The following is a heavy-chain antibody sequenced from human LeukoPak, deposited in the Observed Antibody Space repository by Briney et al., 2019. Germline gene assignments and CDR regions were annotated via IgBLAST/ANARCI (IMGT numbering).Heavy chain of an antibody. CDR2: INPNSGGT. V-gene: IGHV1-2*02. CDR1: GYTFTGYY. Sequence: ASVKVSCKASGYTFTGYYMHWVRQAPGQGLEWMGWINPNSGGTNYAQKFQGRVTMTRDTSISTAYMELSRLRSDDTAVYYCAREPHSPNIVVVPAAESDPWGQGTLVTVSS. J-gene: IGHJ5*02. CDR3: AREPHSPNIVVVPAAESDP. D-gene: IGHD2-2*01.